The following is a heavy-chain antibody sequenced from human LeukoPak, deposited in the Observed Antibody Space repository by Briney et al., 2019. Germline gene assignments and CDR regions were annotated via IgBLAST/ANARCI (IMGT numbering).Heavy chain of an antibody. Sequence: GGSLRLSCAASGFTFSYYAMSWVRQAPGEGLEWVSGITGTDGSTYYADSVKGRFTISRDNSKSTLYLQMNSLRAEDTALYYCAKAFNYGSGYNYKAFDSWGQGTLVTVSS. J-gene: IGHJ4*02. V-gene: IGHV3-23*01. CDR3: AKAFNYGSGYNYKAFDS. CDR1: GFTFSYYA. CDR2: ITGTDGST. D-gene: IGHD3-10*01.